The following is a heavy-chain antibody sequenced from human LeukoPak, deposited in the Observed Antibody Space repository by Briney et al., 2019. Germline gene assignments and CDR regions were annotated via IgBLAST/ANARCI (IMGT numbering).Heavy chain of an antibody. V-gene: IGHV3-74*01. CDR2: INGDGSST. D-gene: IGHD1-26*01. CDR3: ARDRGSTEFDY. J-gene: IGHJ4*02. CDR1: GFTLSSNW. Sequence: GGSLRLSCAASGFTLSSNWMHWVRQAPGKGLVWVSRINGDGSSTSYADSVKGRFTISRDNAKNTLYLQMNSLRAEDTAVYYCARDRGSTEFDYWGQGTLVTVSS.